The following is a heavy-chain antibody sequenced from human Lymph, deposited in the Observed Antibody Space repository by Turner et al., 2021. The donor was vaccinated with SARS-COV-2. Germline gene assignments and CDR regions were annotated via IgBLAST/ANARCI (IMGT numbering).Heavy chain of an antibody. V-gene: IGHV3-7*03. CDR3: ARVGVRFEWSDGYHYYYAMDV. CDR2: IKQDGSEK. J-gene: IGHJ6*02. CDR1: GFTFSSYW. Sequence: EVQLVESGGGLGQPGGSLRLSCAASGFTFSSYWMSWVRQAPGKGLEWVANIKQDGSEKYYVDSVKGRFTISRDNAKNSLYLQMNSLRADDTAVYFCARVGVRFEWSDGYHYYYAMDVWGQGTTVTVSS. D-gene: IGHD3-3*01.